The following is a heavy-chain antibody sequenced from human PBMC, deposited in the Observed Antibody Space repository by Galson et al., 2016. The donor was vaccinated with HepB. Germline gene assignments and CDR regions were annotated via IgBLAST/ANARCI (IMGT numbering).Heavy chain of an antibody. V-gene: IGHV3-53*01. CDR3: ARSHSSAYYFAFDI. D-gene: IGHD3-22*01. J-gene: IGHJ3*02. CDR2: IYTGGGT. CDR1: GITVSSNY. Sequence: SLKLSCAASGITVSSNYMSWVRQAPGKGLEWVPVIYTGGGTYYADSVKGRFTISTDNSKNTRYLQMNSLGSEDTAVYYCARSHSSAYYFAFDIWDQRTMVTVSS.